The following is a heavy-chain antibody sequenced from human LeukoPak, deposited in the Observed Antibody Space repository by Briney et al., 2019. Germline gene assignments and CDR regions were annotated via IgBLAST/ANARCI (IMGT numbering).Heavy chain of an antibody. Sequence: GGSLRLSCAASGFTFSSYWMSWVRQAPGKGLEWVAFIRYDGSNKYYADSVKGRFTISRDNSKNTLYLQMNSLRAEDTAVYYCARDFIVGANWFDPWGQGTLVTVSS. V-gene: IGHV3-30*02. CDR2: IRYDGSNK. CDR3: ARDFIVGANWFDP. CDR1: GFTFSSYW. D-gene: IGHD1-26*01. J-gene: IGHJ5*02.